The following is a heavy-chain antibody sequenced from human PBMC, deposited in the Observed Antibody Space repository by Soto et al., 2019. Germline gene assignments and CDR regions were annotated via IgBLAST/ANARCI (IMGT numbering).Heavy chain of an antibody. Sequence: QVQLQQWGAGLLKPSETLSLTCAVYGGSFSGYYWSWIRQTPGKGLEWIGEINDSGSTNHNPSLKSRVTILVDTPKNQFSLKLSSVTAAXTXVXXXXRGLLVWFGELSRRGGYYYYMDVWGKGTTVTVS. D-gene: IGHD3-10*01. CDR1: GGSFSGYY. J-gene: IGHJ6*03. CDR2: INDSGST. V-gene: IGHV4-34*01. CDR3: XRGLLVWFGELSRRGGYYYYMDV.